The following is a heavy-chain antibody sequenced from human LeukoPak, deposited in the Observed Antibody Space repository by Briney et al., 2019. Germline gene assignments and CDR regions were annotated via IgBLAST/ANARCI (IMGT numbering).Heavy chain of an antibody. CDR2: IYLDDSDT. CDR1: GYSFTRYW. CDR3: VTKGVGTSYYFDY. Sequence: GESLKISCKGSGYSFTRYWIAWVRQMPGKGLEWMGIIYLDDSDTRYSPSFQGQVTISADKSISTAYLQWSSLQASVTATYYCVTKGVGTSYYFDYWGQGTLVTVSS. D-gene: IGHD1-26*01. J-gene: IGHJ4*02. V-gene: IGHV5-51*01.